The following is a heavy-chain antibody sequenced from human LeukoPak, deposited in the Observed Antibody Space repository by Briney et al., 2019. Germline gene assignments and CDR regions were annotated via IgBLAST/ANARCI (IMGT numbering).Heavy chain of an antibody. Sequence: GGSLRLSCAASGFTFSSYAMHWVRQAPGKGLEWVAVISYDGSNEYYADSVKGRFTISRDNSKNTLYLQMNSLRAEDTAVYYCARDYYDILTGYDNWFDPWGQGTLVTVSS. V-gene: IGHV3-30*04. CDR1: GFTFSSYA. D-gene: IGHD3-9*01. CDR2: ISYDGSNE. J-gene: IGHJ5*02. CDR3: ARDYYDILTGYDNWFDP.